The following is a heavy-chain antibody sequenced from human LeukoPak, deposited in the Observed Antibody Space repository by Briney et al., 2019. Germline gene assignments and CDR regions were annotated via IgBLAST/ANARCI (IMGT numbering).Heavy chain of an antibody. J-gene: IGHJ4*02. Sequence: PGGSLRLSCAASGFTFSSYAVSWVRQAPGKGLEWVSAITSSGGYTYNADSVKGRFTISRDNAKNSLYLQMNSLRDEASAVYYCARDQGIFDYWGQGTLVTVSS. CDR1: GFTFSSYA. V-gene: IGHV3-23*01. CDR3: ARDQGIFDY. CDR2: ITSSGGYT.